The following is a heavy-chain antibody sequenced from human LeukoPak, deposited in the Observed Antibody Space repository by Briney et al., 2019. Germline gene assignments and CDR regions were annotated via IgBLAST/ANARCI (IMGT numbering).Heavy chain of an antibody. CDR2: ISSSGSTI. D-gene: IGHD6-13*01. CDR1: GFTFSDYY. Sequence: GGSLRLSCAASGFTFSDYYMSWIRQAPRKGLEWVSYISSSGSTIYYADSVKGRFTISRDSAKNSLYLQMNSLRAEDTAVYYCARESGSSSWHDPYYFDYWRQGTLVTVSS. V-gene: IGHV3-11*04. J-gene: IGHJ4*02. CDR3: ARESGSSSWHDPYYFDY.